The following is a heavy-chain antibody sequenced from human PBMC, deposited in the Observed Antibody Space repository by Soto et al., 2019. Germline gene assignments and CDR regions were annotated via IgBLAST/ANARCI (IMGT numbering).Heavy chain of an antibody. D-gene: IGHD6-13*01. CDR2: IKYSGTT. J-gene: IGHJ4*02. CDR3: ARPGGSTLHDY. Sequence: SETLSLTCTVSGGSISSGGYYWSWIRQPPGKGLEWIGSIKYSGTTYYNPSLKSRVAISADTSKNQFSLKLSSVTAADTAVYYYARPGGSTLHDYWGQGALVS. CDR1: GGSISSGGYY. V-gene: IGHV4-39*01.